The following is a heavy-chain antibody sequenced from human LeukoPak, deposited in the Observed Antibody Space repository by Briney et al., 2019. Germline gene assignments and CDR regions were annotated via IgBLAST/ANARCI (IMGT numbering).Heavy chain of an antibody. CDR3: ARRRDGHNGWFDS. V-gene: IGHV4-59*02. Sequence: SETLSLTCNVSGASVTSSYWAWVRQPPGKGLDWIGDIFFSLSTTYGPAFASRATISLDTSQNQFSLILTSVTAADTASYYCARRRDGHNGWFDSWGQGTVVTVSS. J-gene: IGHJ5*01. CDR1: GASVTSSY. CDR2: IFFSLST. D-gene: IGHD5-24*01.